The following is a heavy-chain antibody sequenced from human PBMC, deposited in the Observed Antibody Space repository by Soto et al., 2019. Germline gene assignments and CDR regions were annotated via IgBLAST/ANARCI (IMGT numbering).Heavy chain of an antibody. CDR1: GYTFTSYG. CDR2: ISAYNGNT. V-gene: IGHV1-18*01. CDR3: AGDRVAAETFDY. D-gene: IGHD6-13*01. J-gene: IGHJ4*02. Sequence: ASVKVSCKASGYTFTSYGISWVRQAPGQGLEWMGWISAYNGNTNYAQKLQGRVTMTTDTSTSTAYMELRSLRSDDTAVYYCAGDRVAAETFDYWGQGTLVTVSS.